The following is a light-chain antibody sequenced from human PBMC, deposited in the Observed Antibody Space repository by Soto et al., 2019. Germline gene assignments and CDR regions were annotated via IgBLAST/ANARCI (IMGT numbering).Light chain of an antibody. Sequence: IVLTQSPATLSVSPGERATLSCRASQSVRSNFAWYQQKPGQAPRLLIYAATTRATDIPARFSGSGSGSEFTLTISSLQSEDFAVYYCQQYDYWPWTFGQGTKVDI. V-gene: IGKV3-15*01. CDR2: AAT. CDR1: QSVRSN. CDR3: QQYDYWPWT. J-gene: IGKJ1*01.